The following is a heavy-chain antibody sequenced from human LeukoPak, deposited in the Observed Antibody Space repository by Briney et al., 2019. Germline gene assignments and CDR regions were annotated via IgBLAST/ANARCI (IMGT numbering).Heavy chain of an antibody. CDR3: ANSANYGGNSGYFDY. J-gene: IGHJ4*02. CDR1: GGSMSSYY. Sequence: PSETLSLTCTVSGGSMSSYYWSWIRQPPGKGLEWIGYIYYSGSTNYNPSLKSRVSISVDTSKNQFSLKLSSVTAADTAVYYCANSANYGGNSGYFDYWGQGTLVTVSS. CDR2: IYYSGST. D-gene: IGHD4-23*01. V-gene: IGHV4-59*08.